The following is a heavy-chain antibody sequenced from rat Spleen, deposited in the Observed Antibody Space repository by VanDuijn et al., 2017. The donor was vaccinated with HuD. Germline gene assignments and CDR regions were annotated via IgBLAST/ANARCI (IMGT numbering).Heavy chain of an antibody. V-gene: IGHV5S13*01. CDR1: GFIFTNYD. CDR3: ARLRYNPFDY. CDR2: ISTGGGNT. J-gene: IGHJ2*01. Sequence: EVQLVESGGGLVQPGRSLKLSCAASGFIFTNYDMAWVRQAPTKGLEWIASISTGGGNTYYRDSVKGRFTISRDNAKNTQYLQMDSLRSEDTATYYCARLRYNPFDYWGQGVMVTVSS. D-gene: IGHD1-5*01.